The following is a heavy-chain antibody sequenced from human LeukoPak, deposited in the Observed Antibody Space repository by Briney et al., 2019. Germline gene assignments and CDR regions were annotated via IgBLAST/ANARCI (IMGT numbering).Heavy chain of an antibody. J-gene: IGHJ4*02. V-gene: IGHV3-74*01. D-gene: IGHD6-6*01. CDR2: IYVDGRTT. CDR3: ARIGYSSSSLDF. CDR1: GFTFSNYW. Sequence: GGSLRLSCVASGFTFSNYWMHWVRQPPGKGLVWVSRIYVDGRTTNYADSVKGRFTISRDNAKNSLYLQMNSLRAEDTAIYNCARIGYSSSSLDFWGRGTLVTVSS.